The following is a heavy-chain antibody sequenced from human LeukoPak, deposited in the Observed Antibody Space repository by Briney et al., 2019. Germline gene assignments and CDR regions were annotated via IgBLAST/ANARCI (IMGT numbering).Heavy chain of an antibody. CDR2: ISGSGDRT. J-gene: IGHJ4*02. CDR1: GFAFSSYD. CDR3: AKASTRDTGYYFDS. D-gene: IGHD3-9*01. Sequence: PGGSLRLSCAAPGFAFSSYDMSWVRQAPGKGLEWVSAISGSGDRTFYRDSVKGRFTISRDNAKNSLYLQMNSLRAEDTARYYCAKASTRDTGYYFDSWGQGTLVSVSS. V-gene: IGHV3-23*01.